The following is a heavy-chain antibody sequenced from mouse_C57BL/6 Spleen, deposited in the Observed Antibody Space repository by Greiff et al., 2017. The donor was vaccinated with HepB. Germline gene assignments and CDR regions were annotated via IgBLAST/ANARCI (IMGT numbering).Heavy chain of an antibody. Sequence: EVQLVESEGGLVQPGSSMKLSCTASGFTFSDYYMAWVRQVPEKGLEWVANINYDGSSTYYLDSLKSRFIISRDNAKNILYLQMSSLKSEDTATYYCARAGRGAMDYWGQGTSVTVSS. CDR3: ARAGRGAMDY. CDR2: INYDGSST. V-gene: IGHV5-16*01. CDR1: GFTFSDYY. J-gene: IGHJ4*01.